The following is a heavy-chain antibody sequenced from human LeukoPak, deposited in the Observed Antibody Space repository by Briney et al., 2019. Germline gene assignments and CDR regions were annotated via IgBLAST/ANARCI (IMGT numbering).Heavy chain of an antibody. Sequence: ASVKVSCKASGYTFTSYAMNWVRQATGQGLEWMGWMNPNSGNTGYAQKFQGRVTMTRNTSISTAYMELSSLRSEDTAVYYCARGTWFGELFPYYYGMDVWGQGTTVTVSS. CDR1: GYTFTSYA. V-gene: IGHV1-8*02. D-gene: IGHD3-10*01. CDR3: ARGTWFGELFPYYYGMDV. CDR2: MNPNSGNT. J-gene: IGHJ6*02.